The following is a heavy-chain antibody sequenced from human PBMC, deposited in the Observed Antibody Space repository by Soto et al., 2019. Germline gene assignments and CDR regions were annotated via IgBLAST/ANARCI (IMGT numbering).Heavy chain of an antibody. Sequence: PXETLSLTCTVSGASFSSSSDYWGWIRQPPGKRLEWIGSIYYSGSTYYNPSLKSRVTISVDTSKNQFSLKLSSVTAADTAVYYCARIRRRKKLVVYYYYGMDVWGQGTTVTVSS. CDR3: ARIRRRKKLVVYYYYGMDV. CDR1: GASFSSSSDY. V-gene: IGHV4-39*01. CDR2: IYYSGST. J-gene: IGHJ6*02. D-gene: IGHD6-6*01.